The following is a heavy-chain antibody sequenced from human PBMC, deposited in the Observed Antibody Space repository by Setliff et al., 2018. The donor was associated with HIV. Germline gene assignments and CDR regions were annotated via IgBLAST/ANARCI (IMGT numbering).Heavy chain of an antibody. CDR3: AKNLYRSPWSPLDY. CDR1: GFTFDDYG. D-gene: IGHD6-19*01. J-gene: IGHJ4*02. V-gene: IGHV3-20*04. CDR2: INWNGVST. Sequence: GGSLRLSCAASGFTFDDYGMSWVRQAPGKGLEWVSGINWNGVSTGYADSVKGRFTISRDNSKNTLYLQINSLRADDTAVYYCAKNLYRSPWSPLDYWGQGTLVTVSS.